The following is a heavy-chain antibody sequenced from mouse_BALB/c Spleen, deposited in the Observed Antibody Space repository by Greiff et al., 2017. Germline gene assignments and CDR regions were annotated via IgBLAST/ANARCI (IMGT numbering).Heavy chain of an antibody. CDR1: GYTFTSYW. V-gene: IGHV1-69*02. CDR3: TRSLGNFDY. D-gene: IGHD4-1*01. Sequence: QVQLQQPGAELVRPGASVKLSCKASGYTFTSYWINWVKQRPGQGLEWIGNIYPSDSYTNYNQKFKDKATLTVDKSSSTAYMQLSSPTSEDSAVYYCTRSLGNFDYWGQGTTLTVSS. CDR2: IYPSDSYT. J-gene: IGHJ2*01.